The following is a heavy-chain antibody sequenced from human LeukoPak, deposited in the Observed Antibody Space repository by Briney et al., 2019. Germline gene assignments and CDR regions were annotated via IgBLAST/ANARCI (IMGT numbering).Heavy chain of an antibody. CDR3: ARIYSSSWFLNWFDP. V-gene: IGHV4-59*01. CDR1: GGSISSYY. CDR2: IYYSGST. Sequence: SETLSLTCTVSGGSISSYYWSWIRQPPGKGLEWIGYIYYSGSTNYNPSLKSRVTISVDTSKNQFSLKLSSVTAADTAVYYCARIYSSSWFLNWFDPWGQGTLVTVSS. D-gene: IGHD6-13*01. J-gene: IGHJ5*02.